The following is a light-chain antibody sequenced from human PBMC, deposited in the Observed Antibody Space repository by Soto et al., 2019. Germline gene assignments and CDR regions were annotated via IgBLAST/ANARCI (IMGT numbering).Light chain of an antibody. Sequence: QSVLTQPPSVSGAPGQAVTISCTGNSSNIGARYDVHWYQHLPTTAPRLIIFDNNVRPSGVPDRFSGSRSGPSASLAITGLQAEDEADYYCQSYDSSLSGVVFGGGTKLTVL. CDR3: QSYDSSLSGVV. V-gene: IGLV1-40*01. CDR2: DNN. J-gene: IGLJ2*01. CDR1: SSNIGARYD.